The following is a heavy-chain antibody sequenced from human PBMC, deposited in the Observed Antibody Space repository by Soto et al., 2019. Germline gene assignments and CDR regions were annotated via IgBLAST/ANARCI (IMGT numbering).Heavy chain of an antibody. D-gene: IGHD3-22*01. CDR1: GFTFSSYG. CDR2: IWYDGSNK. CDR3: ARDRHYYDRSGYHPDY. Sequence: QVQLVESGGGVVQPGRSLRLSCAASGFTFSSYGMHWVRQAPGKGLEWVAVIWYDGSNKYYADSVKGRFTISRDNSKNPLDLQMNSLRAEDTAVYYCARDRHYYDRSGYHPDYWGQGTLVTVSS. J-gene: IGHJ4*02. V-gene: IGHV3-33*01.